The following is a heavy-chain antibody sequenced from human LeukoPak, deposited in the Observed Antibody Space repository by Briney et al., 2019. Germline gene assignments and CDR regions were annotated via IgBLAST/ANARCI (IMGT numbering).Heavy chain of an antibody. J-gene: IGHJ4*02. CDR1: GFTFSDYY. D-gene: IGHD1-26*01. CDR2: ISSSGSII. V-gene: IGHV3-11*01. Sequence: GGSLRLSCAASGFTFSDYYMSWIRQAPGKGLEWVSYISSSGSIIYYADSVKGRFTISRDNAKNSLYLQMNSLRAEDTAVYYCARDRYSGSYPLDYWGQGTPVTVSS. CDR3: ARDRYSGSYPLDY.